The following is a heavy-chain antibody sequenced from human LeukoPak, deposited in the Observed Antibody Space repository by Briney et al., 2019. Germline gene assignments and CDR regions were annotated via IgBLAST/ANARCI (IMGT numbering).Heavy chain of an antibody. CDR1: GGSISSGGYS. V-gene: IGHV4-30-2*01. Sequence: SQALSLTCAASGGSISSGGYSWSWIRQPPGKGLEWIGYIYHSGSTYYNPSLKSRGTISVDRSKNQFSLKLSSVTAADTAVYYCAREVVRVTTSWFDPWGQGTLVTVSS. D-gene: IGHD4-17*01. J-gene: IGHJ5*02. CDR3: AREVVRVTTSWFDP. CDR2: IYHSGST.